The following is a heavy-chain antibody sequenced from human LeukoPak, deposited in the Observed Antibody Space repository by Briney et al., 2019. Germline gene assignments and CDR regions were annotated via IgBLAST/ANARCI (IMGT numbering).Heavy chain of an antibody. CDR3: ADLVSDL. D-gene: IGHD3-3*01. CDR2: ISYDGSNK. V-gene: IGHV3-30-3*01. CDR1: GFPFSSYA. J-gene: IGHJ2*01. Sequence: GSLSLSCAASGFPFSSYAMHWVRQAPGKGLEWVAVISYDGSNKYYADSVKGRFTISRDNSKNTLYLQMNSLRAEDTAVYYCADLVSDLWGRGTLVTVSS.